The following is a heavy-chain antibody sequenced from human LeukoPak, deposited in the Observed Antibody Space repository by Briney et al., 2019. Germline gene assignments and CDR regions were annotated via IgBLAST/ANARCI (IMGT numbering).Heavy chain of an antibody. J-gene: IGHJ5*02. Sequence: ASVKVSCKASGGTFSSYAISWVRQAPGQGLEWMGGIIPIFGTANYAQKFQGRVTITADESTSTAYMELSSLRSEDTAVYYCARDIPAYCSNGVCRTDNWFDPWGQGTLVTVSS. CDR1: GGTFSSYA. CDR3: ARDIPAYCSNGVCRTDNWFDP. D-gene: IGHD2-8*01. CDR2: IIPIFGTA. V-gene: IGHV1-69*13.